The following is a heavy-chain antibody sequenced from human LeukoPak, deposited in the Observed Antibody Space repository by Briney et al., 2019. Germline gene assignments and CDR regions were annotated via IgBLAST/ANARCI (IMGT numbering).Heavy chain of an antibody. CDR2: IYYSGST. D-gene: IGHD6-6*01. J-gene: IGHJ4*02. Sequence: SETLSLTCTVSGGSISSYYWSWIRQPPGKGLEWIGYIYYSGSTNYNPSLKSRVTISVDTSKNQFSLKLSSVTAADTAVYYCAREGAAARLSRARSSGWYFDYWGQGTLVTVSS. V-gene: IGHV4-59*01. CDR1: GGSISSYY. CDR3: AREGAAARLSRARSSGWYFDY.